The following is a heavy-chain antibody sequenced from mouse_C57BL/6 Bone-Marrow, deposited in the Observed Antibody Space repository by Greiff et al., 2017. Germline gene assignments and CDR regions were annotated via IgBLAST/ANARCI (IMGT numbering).Heavy chain of an antibody. CDR1: GYTFTSYW. J-gene: IGHJ3*01. D-gene: IGHD1-1*01. CDR2: IDPSDSYT. Sequence: QVQLQQPGAELVKPGASVKLSCKASGYTFTSYWMQWVKQRPGQGLEWIGEIDPSDSYTNYNQKFKGKATLTVDTSSSTAYMQLSSLTSEDSAVYYCARRAYYYGSSHQAWFAYWGQGTLVTVSA. V-gene: IGHV1-50*01. CDR3: ARRAYYYGSSHQAWFAY.